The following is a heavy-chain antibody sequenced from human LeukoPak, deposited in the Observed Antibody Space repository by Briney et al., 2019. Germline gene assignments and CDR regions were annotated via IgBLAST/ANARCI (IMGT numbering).Heavy chain of an antibody. CDR3: ARDSLEYLGYMDV. D-gene: IGHD2-2*02. V-gene: IGHV4-59*01. Sequence: KPSETLSLTCTVSGGSIGSYYWSWIRQPPGKGLEWIGYIYYSGSTNYNPSLKSRVTISVDTSKNQFSLKLSSVTAADTAVYYCARDSLEYLGYMDVWGKGTTVTVSS. J-gene: IGHJ6*03. CDR1: GGSIGSYY. CDR2: IYYSGST.